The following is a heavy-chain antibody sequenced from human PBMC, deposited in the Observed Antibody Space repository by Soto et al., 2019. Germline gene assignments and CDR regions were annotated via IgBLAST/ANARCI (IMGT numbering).Heavy chain of an antibody. D-gene: IGHD3-10*01. CDR3: ARDRGWVRGVIITSWLDP. CDR1: GYTFTGYY. V-gene: IGHV1-2*02. CDR2: INPNSGGT. J-gene: IGHJ5*02. Sequence: ASVKVSCKASGYTFTGYYMHWVRQAPGQGLEWMGWINPNSGGTNYAQKFQGRVTMTRDTSISTAYMELSRLRSDDTAVYYCARDRGWVRGVIITSWLDPCGQGTMVTVYS.